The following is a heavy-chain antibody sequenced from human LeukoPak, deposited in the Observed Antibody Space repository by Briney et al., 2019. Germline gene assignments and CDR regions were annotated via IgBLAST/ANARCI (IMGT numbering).Heavy chain of an antibody. Sequence: GGSLRLSCAASGFTFSSYSMNWVRQAPGKGLEWVSSISSSSSYIYYADSVKGRFTISRDNAKNSLYLQMNSLRAEDTAVYYCASTSSSSFGFDYWGKGTLVTVSS. V-gene: IGHV3-21*01. CDR1: GFTFSSYS. D-gene: IGHD6-6*01. CDR2: ISSSSSYI. CDR3: ASTSSSSFGFDY. J-gene: IGHJ4*02.